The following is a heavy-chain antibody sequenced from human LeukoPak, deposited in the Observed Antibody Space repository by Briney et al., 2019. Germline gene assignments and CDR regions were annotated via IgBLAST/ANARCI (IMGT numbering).Heavy chain of an antibody. CDR1: GGSLSGYF. Sequence: SGTLSLTCTVSGGSLSGYFWSSMRRPPGPGLEGIGDIYYSGSTNYNPSLKSRVTISVDTSKNQFSLKLSSVTAADTAVYCCARVGSGWYQPVGYYFDYWGQGTLVTVSS. V-gene: IGHV4-59*01. J-gene: IGHJ4*02. CDR2: IYYSGST. CDR3: ARVGSGWYQPVGYYFDY. D-gene: IGHD6-19*01.